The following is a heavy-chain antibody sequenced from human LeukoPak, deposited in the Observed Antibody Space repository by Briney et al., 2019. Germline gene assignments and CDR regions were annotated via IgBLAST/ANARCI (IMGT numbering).Heavy chain of an antibody. CDR3: ARGSSSSSNYYYYMDV. CDR1: GYTFTSYD. CDR2: MNPNSGNT. V-gene: IGHV1-8*03. D-gene: IGHD6-13*01. J-gene: IGHJ6*03. Sequence: ASVTVSCKASGYTFTSYDINWVRQATGQGLEWMGWMNPNSGNTGYAQKFQGRVTITRNTSISTAYMELSSLRSEDTAVYYCARGSSSSSNYYYYMDVWSKGTTVTVSS.